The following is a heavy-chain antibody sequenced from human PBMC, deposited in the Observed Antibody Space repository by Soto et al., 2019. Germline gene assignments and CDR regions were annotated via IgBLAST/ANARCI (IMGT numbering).Heavy chain of an antibody. CDR2: MYYSGST. V-gene: IGHV4-61*08. CDR1: GGSIDSSDFY. D-gene: IGHD1-1*01. Sequence: SETLSLTCSVSGGSIDSSDFYWVWIRQPPGEGLEWIGYMYYSGSTNYNPSLKSRVTISVDTSKNQISLKLSSVTAADTAVYYCARVSGTGTTWALPDYWGQGTLVTVSS. J-gene: IGHJ4*02. CDR3: ARVSGTGTTWALPDY.